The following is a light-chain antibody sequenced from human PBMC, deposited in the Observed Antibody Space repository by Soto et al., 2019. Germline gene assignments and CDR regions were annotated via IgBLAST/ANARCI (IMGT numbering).Light chain of an antibody. CDR3: QKYNSAPPT. J-gene: IGKJ1*01. CDR2: SAS. Sequence: DIQMTQSPSSLSASVGDRVSITCRASQGISNYLAWYQQKPGEVPNLLISSASTLQSGVPSRFSGSGSGTDFALTISSLQPEDVANYYFQKYNSAPPTFGQGTKVEI. V-gene: IGKV1-27*01. CDR1: QGISNY.